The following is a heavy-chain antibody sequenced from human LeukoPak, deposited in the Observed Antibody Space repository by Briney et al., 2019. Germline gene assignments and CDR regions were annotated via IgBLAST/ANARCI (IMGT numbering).Heavy chain of an antibody. J-gene: IGHJ4*02. CDR1: GFTFSSYA. V-gene: IGHV3-23*01. Sequence: PGGSLRLSCAASGFTFSSYAMIWVRQATGKGLEWVSVISGNGDTTYYADSVKGRFTISRDNSRNTVYLQMNSLRGDDTAVYYCVKDVNWSTYWGQGTLVTVSS. CDR3: VKDVNWSTY. CDR2: ISGNGDTT. D-gene: IGHD1-1*01.